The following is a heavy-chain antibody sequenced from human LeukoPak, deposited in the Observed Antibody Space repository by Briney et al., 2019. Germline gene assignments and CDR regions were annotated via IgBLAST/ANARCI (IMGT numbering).Heavy chain of an antibody. CDR2: ISSSGSTI. Sequence: GGSLRLSCAASGLTFSSYEMNWVRQAPGKGLEWVSYISSSGSTIYYADSVKGRFTISRDNAKNSLYLQMNSLRAEDTAVYYCASIGVVISTYYYYGMDVWGQGTTVTVSS. CDR1: GLTFSSYE. D-gene: IGHD3-3*01. V-gene: IGHV3-48*03. CDR3: ASIGVVISTYYYYGMDV. J-gene: IGHJ6*02.